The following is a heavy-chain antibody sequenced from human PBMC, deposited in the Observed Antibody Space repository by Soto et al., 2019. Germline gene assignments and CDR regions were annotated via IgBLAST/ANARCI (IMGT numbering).Heavy chain of an antibody. J-gene: IGHJ4*02. D-gene: IGHD3-22*01. V-gene: IGHV4-30-4*01. CDR1: GGSISSGDYY. CDR3: ARGQLHYYDSSGSNDY. Sequence: QVQLQESGPGLVKPSQTLSLTCTVSGGSISSGDYYWSWIRQPPGKGLEWIGYIYYSGSTYYNPSLKSRVTISVDTSKNQFSLKLSSVTAADTAVYYCARGQLHYYDSSGSNDYWGQGTLVTVSS. CDR2: IYYSGST.